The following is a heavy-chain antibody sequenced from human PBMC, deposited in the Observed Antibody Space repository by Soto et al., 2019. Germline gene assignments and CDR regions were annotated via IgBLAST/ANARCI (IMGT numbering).Heavy chain of an antibody. Sequence: GESPKISCKGSGYSFTSYWIAWVRQMPGKGLECMGIIYPGVSDTRYSPSFQGQVNISADKASSYLQWDGLEASDTAMYYCARWYSSGLNYLDYWGQGTLVTVSS. CDR1: GYSFTSYW. CDR2: IYPGVSDT. D-gene: IGHD6-19*01. J-gene: IGHJ4*02. V-gene: IGHV5-51*01. CDR3: ARWYSSGLNYLDY.